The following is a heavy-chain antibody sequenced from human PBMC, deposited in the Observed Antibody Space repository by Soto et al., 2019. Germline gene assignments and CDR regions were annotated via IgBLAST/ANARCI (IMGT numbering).Heavy chain of an antibody. CDR2: IKSDSSTI. CDR3: ARASITGAAGRDF. CDR1: GFIFSSYT. Sequence: QPGGSLRLSCAASGFIFSSYTMNWVRQAPGKGLEWISYIKSDSSTIYYTDSVKGRFTISRDNAKNSLYLQMNSLRAEDTAVYYCARASITGAAGRDFWGQGTLVTVSS. D-gene: IGHD1-20*01. V-gene: IGHV3-48*01. J-gene: IGHJ4*02.